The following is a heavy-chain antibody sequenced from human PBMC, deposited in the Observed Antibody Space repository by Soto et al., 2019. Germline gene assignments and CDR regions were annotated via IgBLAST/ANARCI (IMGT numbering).Heavy chain of an antibody. D-gene: IGHD6-19*01. J-gene: IGHJ4*02. Sequence: VLLQESGPGLLRPSETLSLTCTVSDDSFRGAEYYWSWIRQPLGKGPEWIGYTYYNGDTKYNPALRSRGTMSEDTSKRQFSLRLSSVTAADTAVYFCARGPAYIDGWRTFDLWGRGILVTVSS. V-gene: IGHV4-61*08. CDR3: ARGPAYIDGWRTFDL. CDR1: DDSFRGAEYY. CDR2: TYYNGDT.